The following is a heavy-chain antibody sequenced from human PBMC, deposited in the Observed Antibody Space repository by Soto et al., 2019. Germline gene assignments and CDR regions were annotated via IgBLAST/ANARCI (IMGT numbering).Heavy chain of an antibody. V-gene: IGHV4-31*03. Sequence: PSETLSLTCTVSGGSISSGGYYWSWIRQHPGKGLEWIGYIYYSGSTYYNPSLKSRVTISVDTSKNQFSLKLSSVTAADTAVYYCARVYYDSSGYLNYDYWGQGTLVTVSS. D-gene: IGHD3-22*01. CDR2: IYYSGST. CDR1: GGSISSGGYY. J-gene: IGHJ4*02. CDR3: ARVYYDSSGYLNYDY.